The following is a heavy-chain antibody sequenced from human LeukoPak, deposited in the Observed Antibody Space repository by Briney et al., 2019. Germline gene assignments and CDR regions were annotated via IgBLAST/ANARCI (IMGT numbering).Heavy chain of an antibody. D-gene: IGHD6-19*01. Sequence: GGSLRLSCAASGFTFSSYGMHWVRQAPGKGLEWVAVISYDGSNKYYADSVKGRFTISRDNAKNSLYLQMNSLRAEDTAVYYCARVIGPYSSPYGMDVWGQGTTVTVSS. V-gene: IGHV3-30*03. CDR3: ARVIGPYSSPYGMDV. CDR2: ISYDGSNK. CDR1: GFTFSSYG. J-gene: IGHJ6*02.